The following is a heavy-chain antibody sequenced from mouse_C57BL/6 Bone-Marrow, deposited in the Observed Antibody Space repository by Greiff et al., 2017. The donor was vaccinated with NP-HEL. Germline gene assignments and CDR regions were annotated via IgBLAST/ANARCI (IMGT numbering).Heavy chain of an antibody. CDR1: GYTFTSYW. J-gene: IGHJ1*03. CDR2: IHPNSGST. CDR3: ALGYGSSYWYFDV. V-gene: IGHV1-64*01. D-gene: IGHD1-1*01. Sequence: VQLQQSGAELVKPGASVKLSCKASGYTFTSYWMHWVKQRPGQGLEWIGMIHPNSGSTNYNEKFKSKATLTVDKSSSTAYMQLSSLTSEDSAVYYCALGYGSSYWYFDVWGTGTTVTVSS.